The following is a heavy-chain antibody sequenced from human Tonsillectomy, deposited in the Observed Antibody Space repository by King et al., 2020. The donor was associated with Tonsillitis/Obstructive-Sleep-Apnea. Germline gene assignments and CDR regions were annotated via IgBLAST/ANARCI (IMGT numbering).Heavy chain of an antibody. D-gene: IGHD1-14*01. J-gene: IGHJ6*03. V-gene: IGHV4-59*01. CDR1: GGSIINYY. CDR2: IYYSGST. CDR3: GRRKRDSYYYIDV. Sequence: VQLQESGPGLVKPSETLSLTCTVSGGSIINYYWSWVRQSPGTGLEWIGYIYYSGSTNYNPSLKSRVSMSVDTSKNQFSLRLTSVTAADTAVYYCGRRKRDSYYYIDVWGKGTTVTVSS.